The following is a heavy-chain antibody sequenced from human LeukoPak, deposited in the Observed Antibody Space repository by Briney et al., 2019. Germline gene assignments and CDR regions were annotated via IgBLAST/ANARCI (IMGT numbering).Heavy chain of an antibody. CDR3: ARRNGDLRAFDL. V-gene: IGHV4-39*01. CDR2: IYYSGST. Sequence: PSETLSLTCTVSGGSISRSSHYWGCIRQPPGKGLEWIGSIYYSGSTYYNPSLKSRVTISVDTSKNQFSLKLSSVTAADTAVYYCARRNGDLRAFDLWGQGTVVTVSS. CDR1: GGSISRSSHY. D-gene: IGHD4-17*01. J-gene: IGHJ3*01.